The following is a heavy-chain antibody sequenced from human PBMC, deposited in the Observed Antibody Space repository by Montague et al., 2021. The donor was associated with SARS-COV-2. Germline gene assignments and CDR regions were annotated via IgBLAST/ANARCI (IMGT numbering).Heavy chain of an antibody. D-gene: IGHD6-19*01. CDR1: GDSDSSSTVA. Sequence: CAISGDSDSSSTVAWNWLRQSPSRGLEWLGRTYFRSSFYNDYALSVKSRLNIQPDLAKNQFSLQLTSVTPEDTAIYYCARQDTSGWLTFDYWGQGILVTVSS. V-gene: IGHV6-1*01. CDR3: ARQDTSGWLTFDY. J-gene: IGHJ4*02. CDR2: TYFRSSFYN.